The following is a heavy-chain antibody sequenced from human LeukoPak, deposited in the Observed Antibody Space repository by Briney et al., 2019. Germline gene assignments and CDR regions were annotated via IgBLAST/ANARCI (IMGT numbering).Heavy chain of an antibody. J-gene: IGHJ5*02. D-gene: IGHD6-13*01. Sequence: SETLSLTCTVPGGSISSSSYYWGWIRQPPGKGLEWIGSIYYSGSTYYNPSPKSRVTISVDTSKNQFSLKLSSVTAADTAVYYCARRVAAAGTLGWFDPWGQGTLVTVSS. CDR3: ARRVAAAGTLGWFDP. CDR2: IYYSGST. CDR1: GGSISSSSYY. V-gene: IGHV4-39*01.